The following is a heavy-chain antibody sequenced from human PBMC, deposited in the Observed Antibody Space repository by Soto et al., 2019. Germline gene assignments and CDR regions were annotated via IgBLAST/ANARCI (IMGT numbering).Heavy chain of an antibody. D-gene: IGHD2-21*01. CDR2: IASDGRST. Sequence: GGSLRLSCAASGFTFSNYAMHWVRQGPGKGLEWVAVIASDGRSTHYADSLAGQFTISRDISKNTLFLQMNSLRTEDTAVYYCVREAHRDCDFDLWGRGTLVTVSS. CDR1: GFTFSNYA. V-gene: IGHV3-30*04. J-gene: IGHJ3*01. CDR3: VREAHRDCDFDL.